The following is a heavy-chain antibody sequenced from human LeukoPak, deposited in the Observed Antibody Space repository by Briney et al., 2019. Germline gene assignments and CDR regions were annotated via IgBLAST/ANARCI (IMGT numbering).Heavy chain of an antibody. CDR1: RYSFTDYY. J-gene: IGHJ3*01. CDR2: ISPDSGGT. V-gene: IGHV1-2*02. CDR3: ARVEHYDSPVYADDVFDF. Sequence: VSVKVSCKASRYSFTDYYIHWVRQAPGQGLEWMGWISPDSGGTKYTQKFQDRVTMNRDTSINTAYMEVSRLRSDDTAVYYCARVEHYDSPVYADDVFDFWGQGTMVTVSS. D-gene: IGHD3-22*01.